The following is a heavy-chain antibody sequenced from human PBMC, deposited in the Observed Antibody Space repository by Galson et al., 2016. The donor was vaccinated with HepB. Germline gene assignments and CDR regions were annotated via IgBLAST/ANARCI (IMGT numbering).Heavy chain of an antibody. Sequence: SLRLSCAASGFSFRFYGMHWVRQAPGKGLEWVAVISHDGTNRYYADSVKDRFTISRDNSKNKLYLEVNSLRAEDTAMYYCAKVNHDFWSGYSYDAFDVWGQGTMVTVS. J-gene: IGHJ3*01. V-gene: IGHV3-30*18. D-gene: IGHD3-3*01. CDR1: GFSFRFYG. CDR2: ISHDGTNR. CDR3: AKVNHDFWSGYSYDAFDV.